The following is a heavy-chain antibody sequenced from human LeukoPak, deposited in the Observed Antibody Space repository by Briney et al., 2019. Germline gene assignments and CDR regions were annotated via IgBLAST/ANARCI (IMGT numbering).Heavy chain of an antibody. CDR2: IYHTGST. CDR1: GGSISSGDYY. V-gene: IGHV4-30-4*01. Sequence: PSETLSLTCTVSGGSISSGDYYWSWIRQPPGKGLEWIGYIYHTGSTYYNSSLESRVTISLDTSKNQFSLKLSSLTAADTAVYYCARNSDFSFDYWGQGTLVIVSS. J-gene: IGHJ4*02. CDR3: ARNSDFSFDY. D-gene: IGHD3-3*01.